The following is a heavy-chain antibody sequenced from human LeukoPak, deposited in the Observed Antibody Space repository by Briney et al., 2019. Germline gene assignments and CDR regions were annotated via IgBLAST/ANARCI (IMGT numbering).Heavy chain of an antibody. V-gene: IGHV3-11*01. J-gene: IGHJ4*02. CDR1: GFTFSDYY. D-gene: IGHD3-22*01. CDR3: ARDQGDSSGYYSY. CDR2: ISSSGSHI. Sequence: GGSLRLSCAASGFTFSDYYMSWIRQAPGKGLEWVSYISSSGSHIYYADSVKGRFTISRDNAKNSLYLQMNSLRAVDTAVYYCARDQGDSSGYYSYWGQGTLVTVSS.